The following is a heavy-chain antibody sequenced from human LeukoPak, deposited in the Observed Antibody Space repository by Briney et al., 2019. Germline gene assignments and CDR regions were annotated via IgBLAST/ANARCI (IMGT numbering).Heavy chain of an antibody. Sequence: ASVKVSCKASGYTFTSYAMHWVRQAPGQRLEWMGWINAGNGNTKYSQKFQGRVTITRDTSASTAYMELSSLRSEDTPVYYCARGLIHYDFWSGRSWDGMDVWGQGTTVTVSS. J-gene: IGHJ6*02. D-gene: IGHD3-3*01. V-gene: IGHV1-3*01. CDR3: ARGLIHYDFWSGRSWDGMDV. CDR1: GYTFTSYA. CDR2: INAGNGNT.